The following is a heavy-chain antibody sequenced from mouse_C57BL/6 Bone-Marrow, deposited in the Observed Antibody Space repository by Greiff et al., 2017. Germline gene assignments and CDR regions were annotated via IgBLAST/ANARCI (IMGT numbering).Heavy chain of an antibody. CDR2: ISSGSSTI. J-gene: IGHJ4*01. CDR1: GFTFSDYG. D-gene: IGHD2-1*01. V-gene: IGHV5-17*01. Sequence: EVKLVESGGGLVKPGGSLKLSCAASGFTFSDYGMHWVRQAPEKGLEWVAYISSGSSTIYYADTVKGRFTISRDNAKNTLFLQMTSLRSEDTAMYYCAIIYYGNFYAMDYWGQGTSVTVSS. CDR3: AIIYYGNFYAMDY.